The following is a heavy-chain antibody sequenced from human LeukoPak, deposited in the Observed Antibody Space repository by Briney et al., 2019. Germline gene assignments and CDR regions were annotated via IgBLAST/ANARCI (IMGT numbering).Heavy chain of an antibody. CDR2: ISGTGAIT. CDR3: AKETYNSGWFPDY. Sequence: GGSLRLSCAASGFTFSSYAMSRVRQAPGKGLEWVSVISGTGAITYYADSVKGRFTISRDNSKNTLYLQMNSLRAEDTALYYCAKETYNSGWFPDYWGQGTLVTVSS. CDR1: GFTFSSYA. V-gene: IGHV3-23*01. J-gene: IGHJ4*02. D-gene: IGHD6-19*01.